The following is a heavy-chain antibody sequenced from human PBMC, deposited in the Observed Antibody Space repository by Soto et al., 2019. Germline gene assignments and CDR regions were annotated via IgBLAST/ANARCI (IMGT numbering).Heavy chain of an antibody. J-gene: IGHJ6*02. D-gene: IGHD6-6*01. CDR1: GYTFTSYA. V-gene: IGHV1-3*01. Sequence: QVQLVQSGAEVKKPGASVKVSCKASGYTFTSYAMHWVRQAPGQRLEWMGWINAGNGNTKYSQKFQGRVTITRDTPASTAYMELSSLRSEDTAVYYCASSSSSWQLFVGMDVWGQGTTVTVSS. CDR3: ASSSSSWQLFVGMDV. CDR2: INAGNGNT.